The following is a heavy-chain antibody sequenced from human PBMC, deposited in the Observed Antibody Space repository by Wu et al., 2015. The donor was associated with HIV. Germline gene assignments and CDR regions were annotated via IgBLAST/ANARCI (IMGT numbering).Heavy chain of an antibody. J-gene: IGHJ4*02. D-gene: IGHD6-19*01. V-gene: IGHV1-69*05. CDR2: INPLFGTV. CDR1: GDGFTSYA. CDR3: ASPRSPGFSSAWPTYFDY. Sequence: QAQLVQSGAEVKKPGSSVKVTCKASGDGFTSYAVSWVRQAPGEGLEWMGGINPLFGTVKPVQKFQDRVTFSTDESTTTAYMRLSSLTSEDTAIYYCASPRSPGFSSAWPTYFDYWGQGTLVTVSS.